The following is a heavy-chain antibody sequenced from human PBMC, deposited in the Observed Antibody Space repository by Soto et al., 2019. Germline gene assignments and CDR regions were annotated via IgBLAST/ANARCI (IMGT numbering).Heavy chain of an antibody. D-gene: IGHD4-17*01. Sequence: EVQLLESGGGLVQPGGSLRLSCAASGFTFSSYAMSWVRQAPGKGLEWVSSLSGSGDSTYYADSVKGRFTISRDNSKNTLYLQMNSLRAEDTAVYYCAKGESNDGDYGFDYWGQGTLVTVSS. J-gene: IGHJ4*02. CDR2: LSGSGDST. CDR3: AKGESNDGDYGFDY. CDR1: GFTFSSYA. V-gene: IGHV3-23*01.